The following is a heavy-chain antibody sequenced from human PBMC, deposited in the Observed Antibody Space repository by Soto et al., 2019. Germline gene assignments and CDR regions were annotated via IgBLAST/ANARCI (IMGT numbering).Heavy chain of an antibody. CDR2: IVVGSGNT. Sequence: SVKVSCKASDSTFIGFPFRGGGRVVGQRLEWIGWIVVGSGNTNYAQKFQERVTITRDMSTSTAYMELSSLRSEDTAVYYCAAPFRWGSSVWGQGTLVTVS. D-gene: IGHD3-16*01. J-gene: IGHJ4*02. CDR1: DSTFIGFP. CDR3: AAPFRWGSSV. V-gene: IGHV1-58*01.